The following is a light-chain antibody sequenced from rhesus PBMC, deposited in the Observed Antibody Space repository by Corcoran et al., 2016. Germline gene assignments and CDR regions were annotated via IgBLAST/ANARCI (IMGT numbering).Light chain of an antibody. CDR3: QQSSSFPQT. CDR1: QSIGSS. Sequence: EVVLTQSPAFQSVTLKEKVTITCQASQSIGSSLHWYQQKPDQSPKLLIKFASQSISGVPSRFSGSGSGTDFTLTINSLEAEDAAAYYCQQSSSFPQTFGQGTKVELK. CDR2: FAS. V-gene: IGKV6-55*01. J-gene: IGKJ1*01.